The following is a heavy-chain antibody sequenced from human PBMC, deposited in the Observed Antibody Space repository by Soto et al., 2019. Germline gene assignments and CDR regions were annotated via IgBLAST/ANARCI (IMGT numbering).Heavy chain of an antibody. V-gene: IGHV1-46*02. CDR2: LDPTGGRT. CDR1: GYTFENYY. D-gene: IGHD2-15*01. J-gene: IGHJ6*02. CDR3: ERELQFPHQETGMDV. Sequence: QVHLVQSGAEVKKPGASVKVSCKASGYTFENYYIHWVRQAPGQGLEWLGILDPTGGRTTYAQKFQDRVTMTRDTSTSTVYMALNSLRSNDTALYYCERELQFPHQETGMDVWGQGTTVTVSS.